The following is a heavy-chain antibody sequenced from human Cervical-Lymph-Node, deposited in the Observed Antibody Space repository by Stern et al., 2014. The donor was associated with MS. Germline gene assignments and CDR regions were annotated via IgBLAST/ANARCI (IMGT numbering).Heavy chain of an antibody. CDR3: TRLGGGYGEFDY. CDR2: IRTKRNTYAT. Sequence: VQLVESGGGLVQPGGSLKLSCAASGFTFSDSAMHWVRQAPGKGLEWVGHIRTKRNTYATAYGASAKGRFTLSRDDAKNTAYLQMQSLKPEDTAVYYCTRLGGGYGEFDYWGQGTLVTVSS. CDR1: GFTFSDSA. D-gene: IGHD5-12*01. J-gene: IGHJ4*02. V-gene: IGHV3-73*01.